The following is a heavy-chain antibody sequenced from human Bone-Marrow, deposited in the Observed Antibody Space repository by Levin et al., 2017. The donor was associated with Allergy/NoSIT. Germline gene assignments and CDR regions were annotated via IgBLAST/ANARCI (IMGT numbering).Heavy chain of an antibody. V-gene: IGHV3-7*01. J-gene: IGHJ6*02. D-gene: IGHD2-2*01. CDR2: IKPDGTEK. Sequence: GGSLRLSCVASGFSFRTSWMSWIRQGPGKGLEWVAHIKPDGTEKYYVDSVKGRFTISRDNAKNSLYLQMNSLRAEDTAVYYCVRHRDDIVVVPGVPPSRYFGMDVWGHGTTVTVSS. CDR3: VRHRDDIVVVPGVPPSRYFGMDV. CDR1: GFSFRTSW.